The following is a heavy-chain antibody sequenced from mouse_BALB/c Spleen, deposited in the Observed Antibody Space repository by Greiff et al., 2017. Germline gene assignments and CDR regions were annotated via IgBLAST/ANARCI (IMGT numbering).Heavy chain of an antibody. CDR2: IDPANGNT. D-gene: IGHD2-3*01. CDR3: ARDDGYPYYFDY. Sequence: VQLQQSGAELVKPGASVKLSCTASGFNIKDTYMHWVKQRPEQGLEWIGRIDPANGNTKYDPKFQGKATITADTSSNTAYLQLSSLTSEDTTVYYCARDDGYPYYFDYWGQGTTLTVSS. CDR1: GFNIKDTY. J-gene: IGHJ2*01. V-gene: IGHV14-3*02.